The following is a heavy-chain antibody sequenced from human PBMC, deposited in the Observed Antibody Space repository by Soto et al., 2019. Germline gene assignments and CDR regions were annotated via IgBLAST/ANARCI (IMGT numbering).Heavy chain of an antibody. D-gene: IGHD4-4*01. CDR3: TSLPIDYTIDY. CDR2: VYSNGNS. V-gene: IGHV4-39*01. Sequence: SETLSLTCAVYGGSFSGYYWGWIRQPPGKGLEWVGSVYSNGNSYYNTSLRSRVTISIDTSKNQFSLNLNSVTAADTAVYYCTSLPIDYTIDYWGQGILVTVSS. CDR1: GGSFSGYY. J-gene: IGHJ4*02.